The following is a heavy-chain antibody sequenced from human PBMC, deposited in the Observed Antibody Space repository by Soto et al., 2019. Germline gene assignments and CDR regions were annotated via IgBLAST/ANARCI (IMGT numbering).Heavy chain of an antibody. CDR1: GFSLSSSGVG. Sequence: QITLRESGPTLVKPTETLTLTCTFSGFSLSSSGVGVGWIRQPPGGALEWLALIYWDDDERYNPSLKNRLTITDDTSKNQVVHRMTNVHPVDTGTYYCAHHSLALFDPWGQGTLVTVSS. D-gene: IGHD3-16*01. CDR2: IYWDDDE. V-gene: IGHV2-5*02. J-gene: IGHJ5*02. CDR3: AHHSLALFDP.